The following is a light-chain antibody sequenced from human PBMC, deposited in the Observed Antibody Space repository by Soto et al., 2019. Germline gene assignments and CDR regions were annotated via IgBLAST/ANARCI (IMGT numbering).Light chain of an antibody. Sequence: SYELTQPPSVSVSPGQTARITCSGDALPQQYAFWYQQKPGQAPVLVMCKDNERPSGIPERFSGSNSGTIATLTISGVQAEDEADYYCQSTDNSGTYRVFGGGTKLTVL. CDR2: KDN. J-gene: IGLJ3*02. V-gene: IGLV3-25*03. CDR1: ALPQQY. CDR3: QSTDNSGTYRV.